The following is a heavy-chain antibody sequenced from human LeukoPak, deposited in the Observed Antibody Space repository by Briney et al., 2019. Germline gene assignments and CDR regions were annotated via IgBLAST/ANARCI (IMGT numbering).Heavy chain of an antibody. CDR3: ARLGAGSSSYYYYYMDV. J-gene: IGHJ6*03. D-gene: IGHD6-6*01. CDR1: GYSFTSYW. V-gene: IGHV5-51*01. CDR2: IYPGDSDT. Sequence: GESLKISCKGSGYSFTSYWIGWVRQMPGKGLEWMGIIYPGDSDTRYSPSFQGQVTISADKSISTAYLQWSSLKASDTATYYCARLGAGSSSYYYYYMDVWGKGTTVTVSS.